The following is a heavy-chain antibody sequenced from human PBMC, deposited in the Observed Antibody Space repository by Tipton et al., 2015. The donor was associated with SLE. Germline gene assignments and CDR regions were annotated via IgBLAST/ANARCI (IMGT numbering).Heavy chain of an antibody. D-gene: IGHD1-26*01. J-gene: IGHJ4*02. CDR3: AKDEERLRLDY. V-gene: IGHV3-13*05. Sequence: GSLRLSCAASGFTFSSYDMHWVRQATGKGLEWVSAIGTAGDPYYPGSVKGRFTISRENAKNTLYLQMNSLRAEDTAVYYCAKDEERLRLDYWGQGTLVTVSS. CDR1: GFTFSSYD. CDR2: IGTAGDP.